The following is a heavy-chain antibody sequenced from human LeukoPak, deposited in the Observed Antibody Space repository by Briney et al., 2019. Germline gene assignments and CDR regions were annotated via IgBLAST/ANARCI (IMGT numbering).Heavy chain of an antibody. CDR3: ARRFGWDSFDY. J-gene: IGHJ4*02. D-gene: IGHD1-26*01. V-gene: IGHV4-59*08. Sequence: SETLSLTCTVSGGSISSFHWSWVRQPPGKGLECIGYIYYSGSTNYNPSLKSRVTISVDTSKNQFSLMLNSVTAADTAVYYCARRFGWDSFDYWGQGTLVTVSS. CDR1: GGSISSFH. CDR2: IYYSGST.